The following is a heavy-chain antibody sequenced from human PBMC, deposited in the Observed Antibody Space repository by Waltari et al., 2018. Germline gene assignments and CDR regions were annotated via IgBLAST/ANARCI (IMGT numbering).Heavy chain of an antibody. V-gene: IGHV4-59*01. Sequence: QVQLQESGPGLVKPSETLSLTCTVSGGSISSYSWSWIRQPPGKGLEWIGYIYYSGSTNYNPSLKSRVTISVDTSKNQFSLKLSSVTAADTAVYYCARVGIFGVWPLRYYYYYGMDVWGQGTTVTVSS. J-gene: IGHJ6*02. CDR2: IYYSGST. CDR1: GGSISSYS. D-gene: IGHD3-3*01. CDR3: ARVGIFGVWPLRYYYYYGMDV.